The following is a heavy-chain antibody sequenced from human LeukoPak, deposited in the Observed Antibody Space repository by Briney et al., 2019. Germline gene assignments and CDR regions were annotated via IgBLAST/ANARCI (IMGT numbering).Heavy chain of an antibody. J-gene: IGHJ4*02. D-gene: IGHD6-19*01. CDR2: IYSSGST. CDR1: GGSISSYY. CDR3: ARAEWLGSIDY. V-gene: IGHV4-59*01. Sequence: PSETLSLTCTVSGGSISSYYWSWIRQPPGKGLEWIGYIYSSGSTNYNPSLKSRVTISVDTSKNQFSLKLSSVTAADTAVYYCARAEWLGSIDYWGQGTLVTVSS.